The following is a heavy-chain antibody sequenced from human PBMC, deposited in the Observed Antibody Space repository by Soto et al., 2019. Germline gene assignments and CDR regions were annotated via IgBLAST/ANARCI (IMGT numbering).Heavy chain of an antibody. CDR3: VREGLEIYYHHFDY. CDR1: GYTFTAYY. J-gene: IGHJ4*02. V-gene: IGHV1-46*03. Sequence: ASVKVSCKASGYTFTAYYIHWVRQAPGQGLEWMGIINPSVDSTGYAQKFQDRITMTRDTSTSTVYMELSSLRSEDTAVYYCVREGLEIYYHHFDYWGPGTLVTVS. D-gene: IGHD1-26*01. CDR2: INPSVDST.